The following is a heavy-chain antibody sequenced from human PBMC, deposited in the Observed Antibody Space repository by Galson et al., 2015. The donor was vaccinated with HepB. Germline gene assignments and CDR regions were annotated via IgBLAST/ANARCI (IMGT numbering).Heavy chain of an antibody. D-gene: IGHD6-13*01. J-gene: IGHJ6*02. V-gene: IGHV4-59*08. CDR2: IHYTGRT. CDR1: GDSMTSHY. CDR3: ARRGYRPQYYYAMDV. Sequence: SETLSLTCSVSGDSMTSHYWSWIRQSPEKGLEWIGCIHYTGRTNYNPYLKSRVTMSVDTSKKQFSLRLTSVTAADTAVYYCARRGYRPQYYYAMDVWGQGTTVIVSS.